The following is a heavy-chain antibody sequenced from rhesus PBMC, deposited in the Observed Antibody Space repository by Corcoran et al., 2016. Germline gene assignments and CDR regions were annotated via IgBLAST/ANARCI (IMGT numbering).Heavy chain of an antibody. CDR3: TRGDYSNYFDY. CDR1: GFSFSDYY. J-gene: IGHJ4*01. Sequence: EVQLVESGGGLAKPGGSLRLSCAASGFSFSDYYMYWVRQAPGKGLEWVSGISYTGGSTYYSDSVKGRFTISREKAKNTLYLQLDSLRAEDTAVYYCTRGDYSNYFDYWGQGVLVTVSS. CDR2: ISYTGGST. D-gene: IGHD4-29*01. V-gene: IGHV3S18*01.